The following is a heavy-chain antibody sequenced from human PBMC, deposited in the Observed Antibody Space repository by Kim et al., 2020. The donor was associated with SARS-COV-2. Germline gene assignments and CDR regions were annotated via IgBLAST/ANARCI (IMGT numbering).Heavy chain of an antibody. D-gene: IGHD5-12*01. CDR1: GGSISSGDYY. Sequence: SETLSLTCTVSGGSISSGDYYWSWIRQPPGKGLEWIGYIYYSGSTYYNPSLKSRVTISVDTSKNQFSLKLSSVTAADTAVYYCARDAPGLGYSGYDSRQFDYWGQGTLVTVSS. J-gene: IGHJ4*02. CDR3: ARDAPGLGYSGYDSRQFDY. V-gene: IGHV4-30-4*01. CDR2: IYYSGST.